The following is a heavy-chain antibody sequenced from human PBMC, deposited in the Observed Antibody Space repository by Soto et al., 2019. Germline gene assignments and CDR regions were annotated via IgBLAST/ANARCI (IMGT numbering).Heavy chain of an antibody. CDR2: TSSIGNT. J-gene: IGHJ4*02. V-gene: IGHV4-59*01. Sequence: SEPRSPTCTVSDASITNFYWRWIRQPPGKGLEWIGSTSSIGNTTYNPSLKSRASISVDTSKNQFSLNLTSVAAADTAVYYCARAPMVLTRSYFDSWGQGTPVTVSS. CDR3: ARAPMVLTRSYFDS. D-gene: IGHD3-22*01. CDR1: DASITNFY.